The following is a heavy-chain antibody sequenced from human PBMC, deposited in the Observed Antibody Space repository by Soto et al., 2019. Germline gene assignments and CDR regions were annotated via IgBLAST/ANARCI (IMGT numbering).Heavy chain of an antibody. J-gene: IGHJ4*02. CDR1: GFTFSSYA. CDR2: ISASGGFT. V-gene: IGHV3-23*01. Sequence: EVQLLESGGGLVQPGGSLRLSCAASGFTFSSYALSWVRRAPGKGLEWVSSISASGGFTYYADSVKGRFSITTDNAKSSMFLQINSLRADDTAVYFCSKRVAELFQIFDSWGQGTLVTVS. D-gene: IGHD3-10*01. CDR3: SKRVAELFQIFDS.